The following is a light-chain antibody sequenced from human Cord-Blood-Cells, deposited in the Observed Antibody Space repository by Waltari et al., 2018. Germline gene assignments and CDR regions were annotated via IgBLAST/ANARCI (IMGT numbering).Light chain of an antibody. CDR3: QQYGSSPPWT. CDR2: GAS. V-gene: IGKV3-20*01. J-gene: IGKJ1*01. CDR1: QSVSSSY. Sequence: DIVLTQSPGTLSLSPGERATLSCRASQSVSSSYLAWYQQKPGQAPRFLIYGASSRATGIPDRFSGSGSGTDFTLTISRLEPEDFAVYYCQQYGSSPPWTFGQGTKVEIK.